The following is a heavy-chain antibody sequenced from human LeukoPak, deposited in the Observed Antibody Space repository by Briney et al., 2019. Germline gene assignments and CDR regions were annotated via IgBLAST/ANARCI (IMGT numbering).Heavy chain of an antibody. D-gene: IGHD3-16*02. V-gene: IGHV3-20*04. Sequence: GGSLRLSCAASGFTFDDYGMSWVRQAPGKGLEWVSDINWNGDSTGYADSVKGRFTISRDNAKNSLYLQMNSLRAEDTALYYCARRDSSYQNYYYYYHMDVWGKGTTVTVSS. J-gene: IGHJ6*03. CDR1: GFTFDDYG. CDR3: ARRDSSYQNYYYYYHMDV. CDR2: INWNGDST.